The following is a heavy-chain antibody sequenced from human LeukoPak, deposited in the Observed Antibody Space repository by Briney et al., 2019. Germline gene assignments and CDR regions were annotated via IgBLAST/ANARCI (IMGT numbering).Heavy chain of an antibody. D-gene: IGHD2-15*01. CDR3: VCRDTVGQHALDI. Sequence: GGSLRLSCAASGFTLGNYWMHWVRQSPGKGLVWVSHINSAGSNTAYADSVKGRFTVSRDTAKNMLHLQMNSLRAEDTAVHYCVCRDTVGQHALDIWGQGTMVTVSP. J-gene: IGHJ3*02. CDR1: GFTLGNYW. CDR2: INSAGSNT. V-gene: IGHV3-74*01.